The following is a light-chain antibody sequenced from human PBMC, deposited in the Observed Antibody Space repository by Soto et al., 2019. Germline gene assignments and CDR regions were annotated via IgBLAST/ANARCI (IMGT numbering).Light chain of an antibody. J-gene: IGKJ1*01. CDR3: QQYNSYSGT. CDR1: QSISSW. Sequence: DLQMTQSPSTLSASVGDRVTIXXRASQSISSWLAWYQQKPGKAPKLXIYDASSLESGVPSRFSGSGAGTEFTISISSLQPDDFATYYCQQYNSYSGTCGQGTKVDIK. V-gene: IGKV1-5*01. CDR2: DAS.